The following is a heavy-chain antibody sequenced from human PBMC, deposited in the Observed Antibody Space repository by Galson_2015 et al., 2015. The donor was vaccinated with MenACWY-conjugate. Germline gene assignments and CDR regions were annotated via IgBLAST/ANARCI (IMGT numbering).Heavy chain of an antibody. CDR3: ARDLGFYYYYMDV. CDR2: ISGRSETI. V-gene: IGHV3-48*01. CDR1: GFPFGSFS. Sequence: SLRLSCAASGFPFGSFSMSWVRQAPGKGLEWVSYISGRSETIYYADSVRGRFTISRDNVKNSLYLQMESLRAEDTAVYYCARDLGFYYYYMDVWGKGTTVTVSS. J-gene: IGHJ6*03. D-gene: IGHD3-16*01.